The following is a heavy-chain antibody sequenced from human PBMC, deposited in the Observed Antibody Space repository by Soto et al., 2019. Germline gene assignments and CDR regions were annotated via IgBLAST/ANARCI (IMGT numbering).Heavy chain of an antibody. CDR1: GGSISSYY. D-gene: IGHD4-17*01. V-gene: IGHV4-59*01. J-gene: IGHJ1*01. CDR3: ARSRTTVTPSGFQH. CDR2: IYYSGST. Sequence: QVQLQESGPGLVKPSETLSLTCTVSGGSISSYYWSWIRQPPGKGLEWIGYIYYSGSTNYNPSLKSRVTISVDTSKNQFSLKLSSVTAADTAMYYCARSRTTVTPSGFQHWGQGTLVTVSS.